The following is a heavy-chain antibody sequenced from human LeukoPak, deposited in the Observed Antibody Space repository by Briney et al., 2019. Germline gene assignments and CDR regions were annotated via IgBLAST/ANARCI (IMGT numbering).Heavy chain of an antibody. V-gene: IGHV4-34*01. CDR1: GGSFSGYY. Sequence: SETLSLTCAVYGGSFSGYYWSWIRQPPGKGLEWIGEINHSGSTNYNPSLKSRVTISVDTSKNQFSLKLSSVTAADTAVYYCARRKTYSSGWYGKAGYTTKETQRPPYFDYWGQGTLVTVSS. CDR2: INHSGST. J-gene: IGHJ4*02. CDR3: ARRKTYSSGWYGKAGYTTKETQRPPYFDY. D-gene: IGHD6-19*01.